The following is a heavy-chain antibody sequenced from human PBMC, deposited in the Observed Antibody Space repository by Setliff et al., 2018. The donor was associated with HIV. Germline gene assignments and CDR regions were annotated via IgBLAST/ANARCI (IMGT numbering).Heavy chain of an antibody. J-gene: IGHJ4*02. D-gene: IGHD4-17*01. CDR2: ISAYSGDT. Sequence: GASVKVSCKTSGYPFSGYGISWVRQAPGQGLEWMGWISAYSGDTNYAQKFQGRLTMTTDTSTSTAYMEPRSLRSGDTAMYYCARPGGSYGDYGWYLRFWGQGTLVTVSS. CDR3: ARPGGSYGDYGWYLRF. CDR1: GYPFSGYG. V-gene: IGHV1-18*01.